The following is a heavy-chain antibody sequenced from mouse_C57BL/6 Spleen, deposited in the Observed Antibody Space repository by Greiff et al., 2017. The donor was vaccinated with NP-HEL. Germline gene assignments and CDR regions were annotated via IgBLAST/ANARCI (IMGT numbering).Heavy chain of an antibody. V-gene: IGHV1-80*01. J-gene: IGHJ4*01. D-gene: IGHD2-4*01. CDR1: GYAFSSYW. Sequence: VKLMESGAELVKPGAPVKISCKASGYAFSSYWMNWVKQRPGKGLEWIGQIYPGDGDTNYNGKFKGKATLTADKSSSTAYMQLSSLTSEDSAVYFCARDDYDEDYYAMDYWGQGTSVTVSS. CDR3: ARDDYDEDYYAMDY. CDR2: IYPGDGDT.